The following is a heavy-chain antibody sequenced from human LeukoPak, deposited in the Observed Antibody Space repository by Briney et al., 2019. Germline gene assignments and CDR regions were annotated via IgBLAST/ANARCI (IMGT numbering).Heavy chain of an antibody. J-gene: IGHJ6*02. CDR1: GFTFDDYG. Sequence: VGSLRLSCAASGFTFDDYGMSWVRQAPGKWLEWVSGINWDGGSTGYADSVKGRFTISRDNAKNSLYLQMNSLRAEDTALYYCARDFLLLPNVVVTATMYGMDVWGQGTTVTVSS. D-gene: IGHD2-21*02. CDR3: ARDFLLLPNVVVTATMYGMDV. CDR2: INWDGGST. V-gene: IGHV3-20*04.